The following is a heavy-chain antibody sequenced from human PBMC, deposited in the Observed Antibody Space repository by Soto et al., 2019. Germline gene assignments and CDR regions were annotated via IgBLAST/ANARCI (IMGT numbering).Heavy chain of an antibody. D-gene: IGHD3-10*01. CDR2: ISGSGGST. CDR3: AKDGARRYNYGSGSFSDY. CDR1: GFTFSSYA. V-gene: IGHV3-23*01. J-gene: IGHJ4*02. Sequence: PGGSLRLSCAASGFTFSSYAMNWVRQAPGKGLEWVSGISGSGGSTYYADSVKGRFTISRDNSKNTLYLQMSSLRAEDTALYFCAKDGARRYNYGSGSFSDYWGQGTLVTVSS.